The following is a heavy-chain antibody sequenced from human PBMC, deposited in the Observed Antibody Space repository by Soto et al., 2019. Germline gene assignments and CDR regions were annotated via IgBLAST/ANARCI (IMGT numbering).Heavy chain of an antibody. D-gene: IGHD6-13*01. CDR3: AKAGREQQLVPANYFDY. Sequence: GGSLRLSCAASGFTFSSYAMSWVRQAPGKGLEWVSAISGSGGSTYYPDSVKGRFTISRDNSKNTLYLQINSLRAEDTTVYYRAKAGREQQLVPANYFDYWGQGALVTVSS. V-gene: IGHV3-23*01. CDR2: ISGSGGST. J-gene: IGHJ4*02. CDR1: GFTFSSYA.